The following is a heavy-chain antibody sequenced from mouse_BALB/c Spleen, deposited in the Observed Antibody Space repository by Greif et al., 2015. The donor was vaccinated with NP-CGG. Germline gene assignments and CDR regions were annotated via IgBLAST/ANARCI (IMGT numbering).Heavy chain of an antibody. CDR1: GDSITSGY. D-gene: IGHD1-1*01. Sequence: EVQLVESGPSLVKPSQTLSLTCSVTGDSITSGYWNWIRKFPGNKLEYMGYISYSGSTYYNPSLKSRISITRDTSKNQYYRHLNAGTTEDTATYYGARYYYGSSYYFDYWGQGTTLTVSS. J-gene: IGHJ2*01. CDR2: ISYSGST. CDR3: ARYYYGSSYYFDY. V-gene: IGHV3-8*02.